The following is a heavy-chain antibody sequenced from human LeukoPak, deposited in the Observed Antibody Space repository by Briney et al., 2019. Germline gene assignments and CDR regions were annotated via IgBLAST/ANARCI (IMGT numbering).Heavy chain of an antibody. Sequence: ASVKVSCKASGYTFTNYAVSWVRQAPGQGLEWMGWINPNSGGTNYAQKFQGWVTMTRDTSISTAYMELSRLRSDDTAVYYCARDSLDYYDSSGGIWYYGMDVWGQGTTVTVSS. D-gene: IGHD3-22*01. J-gene: IGHJ6*02. CDR2: INPNSGGT. V-gene: IGHV1-2*04. CDR3: ARDSLDYYDSSGGIWYYGMDV. CDR1: GYTFTNYA.